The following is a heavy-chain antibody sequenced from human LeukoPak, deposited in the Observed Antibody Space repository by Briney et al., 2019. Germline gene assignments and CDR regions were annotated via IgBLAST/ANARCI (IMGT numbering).Heavy chain of an antibody. CDR3: ARESGKFDY. CDR2: ISTSGATI. J-gene: IGHJ4*02. V-gene: IGHV3-48*03. CDR1: GFTFSSYE. Sequence: GGSLRLSCAASGFTFSSYEMNWVRQAPGKGLEWFSYISTSGATIYYADSVKGRFSISRDNSKNSLSLEMNSLRTEDTAMYYCARESGKFDYWGQGTLVAVSS.